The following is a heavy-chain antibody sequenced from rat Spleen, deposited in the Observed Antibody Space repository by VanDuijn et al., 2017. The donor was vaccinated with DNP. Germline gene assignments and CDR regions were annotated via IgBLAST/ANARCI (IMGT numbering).Heavy chain of an antibody. J-gene: IGHJ2*01. V-gene: IGHV5-7*01. CDR1: GFSFREYY. CDR2: ISTSGSRT. CDR3: AKNTGYYFDS. D-gene: IGHD4-1*01. Sequence: EVQLVESGGGLVQPGRSLKLSCEVSGFSFREYYMAWVRQAPKKGLEWVATISTSGSRTYYSDYVKGRFIISRDNGKSSLYLQLSSLKSEDTATYYCAKNTGYYFDSWGQGVMVTVSS.